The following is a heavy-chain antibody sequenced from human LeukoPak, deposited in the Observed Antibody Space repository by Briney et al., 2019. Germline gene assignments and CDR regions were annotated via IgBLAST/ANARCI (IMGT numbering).Heavy chain of an antibody. CDR2: ISSSGSTI. D-gene: IGHD3-10*02. V-gene: IGHV3-48*04. CDR3: AELGITMIGGV. J-gene: IGHJ6*04. Sequence: GGSLRLSCAASGFTFSSYSMNWVRQAPGKGLEWVSYISSSGSTIYYADSVKGRFTISRDNAKNSLYMQMNSLRAEDTAVYYCAELGITMIGGVWGKGTTVTISS. CDR1: GFTFSSYS.